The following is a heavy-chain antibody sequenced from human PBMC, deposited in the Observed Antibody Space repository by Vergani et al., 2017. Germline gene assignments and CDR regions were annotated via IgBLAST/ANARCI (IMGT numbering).Heavy chain of an antibody. J-gene: IGHJ1*01. CDR1: GGSISSGSYY. Sequence: QVQLQESGPGLVKPSQTLSLTCTVSGGSISSGSYYWSWIRQPAGKGLEWIGRIYTSGSTHYNPSLKSRVTISVDTSKNQFSLKLSSVTAADTAVYYCARDRGGSSWYDAEYFQHWGQGTLVTVSS. CDR3: ARDRGGSSWYDAEYFQH. CDR2: IYTSGST. D-gene: IGHD6-13*01. V-gene: IGHV4-61*02.